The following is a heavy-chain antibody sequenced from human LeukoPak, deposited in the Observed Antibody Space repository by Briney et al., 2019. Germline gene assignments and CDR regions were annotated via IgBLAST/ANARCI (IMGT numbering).Heavy chain of an antibody. CDR2: IIPIFGTA. D-gene: IGHD3-22*01. CDR3: ARDYDSSGFFAFDI. CDR1: GGTFSSYA. Sequence: ASVKVSCKASGGTFSSYAISWVRQAPAQGLEWMGGIIPIFGTANYAQKLQGRVTITKDESTSTAYMELSSLRSEDTVVYYCARDYDSSGFFAFDIWGQGTMVTVSS. V-gene: IGHV1-69*05. J-gene: IGHJ3*02.